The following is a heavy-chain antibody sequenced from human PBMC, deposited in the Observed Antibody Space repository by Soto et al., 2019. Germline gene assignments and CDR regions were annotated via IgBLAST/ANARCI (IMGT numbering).Heavy chain of an antibody. J-gene: IGHJ4*02. D-gene: IGHD3-22*01. CDR3: ARMSNYDTSGFSEHFDF. V-gene: IGHV5-51*01. CDR1: GYDFSTYW. Sequence: GESLKISCKASGYDFSTYWIAWVRQMPGKGLEWMGIIYPGDSDTRYSPSFHGQVTISADKSVTTACLQWRSLKASDSAMYYCARMSNYDTSGFSEHFDFWAQGTLVTVSS. CDR2: IYPGDSDT.